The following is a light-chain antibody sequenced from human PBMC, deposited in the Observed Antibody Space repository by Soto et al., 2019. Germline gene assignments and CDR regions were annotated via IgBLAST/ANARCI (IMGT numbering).Light chain of an antibody. CDR3: ATWDDSLNGVV. V-gene: IGLV1-44*01. CDR1: SFNVGGNT. CDR2: SNN. Sequence: QSVLTQPPSASGTPGQRVTISCSGSSFNVGGNTVNWYQQVTGTAPKFLINSNNQRPSGVPDRFSGSKSGTSASLAISGLQSEDAADYYCATWDDSLNGVVFGGGTKLTVL. J-gene: IGLJ2*01.